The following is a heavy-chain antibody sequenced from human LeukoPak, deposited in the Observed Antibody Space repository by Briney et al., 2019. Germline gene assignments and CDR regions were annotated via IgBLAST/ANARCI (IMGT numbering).Heavy chain of an antibody. J-gene: IGHJ4*02. CDR3: ARVHWGSGSYRDY. CDR1: GFTFNSYS. CDR2: ISSSSSYI. D-gene: IGHD3-10*01. V-gene: IGHV3-21*01. Sequence: GGSLRLSCAASGFTFNSYSMNWVRQAPGKGLEWVSSISSSSSYIYYADSVKGRFTISRDNAKNSLYLQMNSLRAEDTAVYYCARVHWGSGSYRDYWGQATLVTVSS.